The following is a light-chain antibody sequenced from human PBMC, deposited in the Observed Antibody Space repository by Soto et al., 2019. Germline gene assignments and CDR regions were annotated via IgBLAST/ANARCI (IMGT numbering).Light chain of an antibody. CDR1: QSVSSSY. V-gene: IGKV3-20*01. Sequence: EIVLTQSPGTLSLSPGERATLSCRASQSVSSSYLAWYQQKPGQAPRLLIYGASSRATGIPDRFSGSGSGTVFTLTISRLEPEDFAVYYCQQYGSSTMYTFGQGTKLEIK. J-gene: IGKJ2*01. CDR2: GAS. CDR3: QQYGSSTMYT.